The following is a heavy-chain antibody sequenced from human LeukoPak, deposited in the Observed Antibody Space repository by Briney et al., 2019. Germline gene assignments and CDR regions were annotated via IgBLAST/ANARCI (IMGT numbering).Heavy chain of an antibody. Sequence: GASVKVSCKASGYTFTSYDINWVRQATGQGLEWMGWMNPNSGNTGYAQKLQGRVTMTRNTSISTAYMELSSLRSEDTAVYYCASMVRGVIWNYWGQGTLVTVSS. J-gene: IGHJ4*02. CDR1: GYTFTSYD. V-gene: IGHV1-8*01. CDR3: ASMVRGVIWNY. CDR2: MNPNSGNT. D-gene: IGHD3-10*01.